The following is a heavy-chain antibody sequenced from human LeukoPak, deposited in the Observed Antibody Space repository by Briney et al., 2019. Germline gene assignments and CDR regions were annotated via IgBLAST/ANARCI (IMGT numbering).Heavy chain of an antibody. CDR1: GFSFSSYA. Sequence: GGSLRLSCEASGFSFSSYAMNWVRQAPGKGLEWVSTLGGTGGGTYHADSVKGRFIISRDNSKKMLYLQMNNLAVEDTGVYYCSRGYGTLIPVSLYWGQGTVVTVSS. V-gene: IGHV3-23*01. CDR2: LGGTGGGT. D-gene: IGHD5-12*01. CDR3: SRGYGTLIPVSLY. J-gene: IGHJ4*02.